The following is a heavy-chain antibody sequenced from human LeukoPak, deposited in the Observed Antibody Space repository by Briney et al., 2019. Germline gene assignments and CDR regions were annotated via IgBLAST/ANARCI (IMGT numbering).Heavy chain of an antibody. CDR2: IHYSGGT. CDR3: SRRRTVVIGGYKSDY. J-gene: IGHJ4*02. CDR1: SDSMNPFY. Sequence: PSETLSLTCTVSSDSMNPFYLDWIRQSPGKGLEWIGYIHYSGGTNYNPSLASRVTISVDKSKTQFSLKLSSVTAADTAVYFCSRRRTVVIGGYKSDYWGRGILVTVSS. V-gene: IGHV4-59*01. D-gene: IGHD5-24*01.